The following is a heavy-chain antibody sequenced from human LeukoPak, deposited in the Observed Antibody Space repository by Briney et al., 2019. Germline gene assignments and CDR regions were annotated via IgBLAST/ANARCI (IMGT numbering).Heavy chain of an antibody. J-gene: IGHJ4*02. V-gene: IGHV1-18*01. CDR1: GYTFTSYG. D-gene: IGHD3-10*01. CDR2: ISGYNGNT. CDR3: ARDDNYGSGQPDD. Sequence: ASMKVSCKASGYTFTSYGITWVRQAPGQGLEWMGWISGYNGNTNYAQKFQGRVTMTTDTSTSTVYMELRSLRSDDTAVYYCARDDNYGSGQPDDWGQGTLVNVAS.